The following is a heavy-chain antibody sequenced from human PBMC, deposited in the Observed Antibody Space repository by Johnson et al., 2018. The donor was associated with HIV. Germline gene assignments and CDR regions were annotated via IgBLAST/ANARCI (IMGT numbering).Heavy chain of an antibody. Sequence: QVQLVESGGGVVQPGRSLRLSCAASGCTISSYAMPWVRQAPGKGLEWVAVISYDGNNKYYADSVKGRFTSSRDNSRNTLYLQMNTLRTEDTALYYCAKVGRIVVAIGNDAFDIWGQGTMVTVSS. J-gene: IGHJ3*02. V-gene: IGHV3-30-3*01. D-gene: IGHD2-21*01. CDR1: GCTISSYA. CDR3: AKVGRIVVAIGNDAFDI. CDR2: ISYDGNNK.